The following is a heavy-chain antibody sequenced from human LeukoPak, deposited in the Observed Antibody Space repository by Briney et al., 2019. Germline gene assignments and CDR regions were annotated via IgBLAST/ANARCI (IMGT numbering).Heavy chain of an antibody. Sequence: PSETLSLTCAVYGGSFSGYYWSWIRQPPGKGLEWIGEINHSGSTNYNPSLKSLVTISVDTSKNQFSLKLSSVTAADTAVYYCARSTYTSPPVLGIRTNATNIDYWGQGTLVTVSS. CDR2: INHSGST. V-gene: IGHV4-34*01. D-gene: IGHD6-13*01. J-gene: IGHJ4*02. CDR1: GGSFSGYY. CDR3: ARSTYTSPPVLGIRTNATNIDY.